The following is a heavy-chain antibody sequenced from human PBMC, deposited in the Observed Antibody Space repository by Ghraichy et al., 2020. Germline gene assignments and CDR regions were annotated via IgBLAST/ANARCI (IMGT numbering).Heavy chain of an antibody. CDR3: ARSTLTIFGVVMYGMDV. CDR1: GGTFSSYA. CDR2: IIPILGIA. Sequence: SVKVSCKASGGTFSSYAISWVRQAPGQGLEWMGRIIPILGIANYAQKFQGRVTITADKSTSTAYMELSSLRSEDTAVYYCARSTLTIFGVVMYGMDVWGQGTTVTVSS. D-gene: IGHD3-3*01. V-gene: IGHV1-69*04. J-gene: IGHJ6*02.